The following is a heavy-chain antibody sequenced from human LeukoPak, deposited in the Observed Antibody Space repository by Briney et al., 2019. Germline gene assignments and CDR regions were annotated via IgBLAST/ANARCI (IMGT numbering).Heavy chain of an antibody. CDR3: GRNRGRGAETYYFDY. D-gene: IGHD3-10*01. CDR2: IRCSGSTI. J-gene: IGHJ4*02. CDR1: GFTFSSYE. Sequence: GGSLILSCASSGFTFSSYEMNWVRQAPGRGLEWVSYIRCSGSTIYYADSVKGRFTISRDNAKNTLYLQMNSLRAEGTAVYYCGRNRGRGAETYYFDYWGQGTLVTVSS. V-gene: IGHV3-48*03.